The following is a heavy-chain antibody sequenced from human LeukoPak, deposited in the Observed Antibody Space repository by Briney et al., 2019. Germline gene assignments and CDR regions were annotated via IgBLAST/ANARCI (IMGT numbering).Heavy chain of an antibody. CDR1: GFTFSSYS. CDR2: ISTRNTI. CDR3: ARGDHHDDKVVGIDY. J-gene: IGHJ4*02. D-gene: IGHD1-14*01. Sequence: GGSLRLSCEVSGFTFSSYSLYWVRQAPGKGLEWLSYISTRNTIYYGDSVKGRFTISRDNAKNSLFLQMNSLRAEDTALYYCARGDHHDDKVVGIDYWGRGTLVTVSS. V-gene: IGHV3-48*01.